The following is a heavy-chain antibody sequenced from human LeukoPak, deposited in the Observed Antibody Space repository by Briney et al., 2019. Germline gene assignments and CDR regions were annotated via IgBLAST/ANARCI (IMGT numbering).Heavy chain of an antibody. V-gene: IGHV3-21*01. CDR2: IGGSSSSL. CDR3: ARVRGITIFGVAPYYFDY. Sequence: GGSLRLSCAASGFSFSIYSMNWVRQAPGKGLEWVSSIGGSSSSLYYAESVKGRFTISRDNARNSLYLQMNSVRAEDTAVYYCARVRGITIFGVAPYYFDYWGQGTLVTVSS. CDR1: GFSFSIYS. D-gene: IGHD3-3*01. J-gene: IGHJ4*02.